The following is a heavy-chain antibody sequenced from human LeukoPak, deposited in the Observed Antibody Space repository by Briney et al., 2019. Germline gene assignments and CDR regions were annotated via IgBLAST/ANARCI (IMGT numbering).Heavy chain of an antibody. Sequence: GGSLRLSCAASGFTFNSYGMSWVRQAPGKGLEWVSAIGGSGGSTYYADSVKGRFTISRDNSKNTLYLQMNSLRAEDTAVYYCAKDGRYSGSYPFFDYWGQGTLVTVSS. CDR3: AKDGRYSGSYPFFDY. CDR2: IGGSGGST. V-gene: IGHV3-23*01. CDR1: GFTFNSYG. D-gene: IGHD1-26*01. J-gene: IGHJ4*02.